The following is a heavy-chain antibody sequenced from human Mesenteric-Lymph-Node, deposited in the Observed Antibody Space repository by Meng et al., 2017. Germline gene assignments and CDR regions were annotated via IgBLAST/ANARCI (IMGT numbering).Heavy chain of an antibody. J-gene: IGHJ4*02. Sequence: ASVKVSCKASGYTFTGFYLHWVRQAPGQGLEWMGWIKPSSGGPNYAQKFQGRVTMTTDSSISTAYMELTGLRSDDAAVYYCARARTTSWYYFEYWGQGTLVTVSS. D-gene: IGHD2-2*01. CDR2: IKPSSGGP. CDR1: GYTFTGFY. V-gene: IGHV1-2*02. CDR3: ARARTTSWYYFEY.